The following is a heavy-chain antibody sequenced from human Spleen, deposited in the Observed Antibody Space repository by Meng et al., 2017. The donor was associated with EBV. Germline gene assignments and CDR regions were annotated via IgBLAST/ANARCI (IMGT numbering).Heavy chain of an antibody. V-gene: IGHV1-69*01. J-gene: IGHJ4*02. Sequence: QVQLVRAGGGVKKPGSSVEVACKASGGTFSSFAISWMRQAPGQGLEWMGGIIPIIVTPTYAQKFLGRVTITADESTSTAYMELSSLRSEDTALYSCVTAELVPYFDYWGQGTLVTVSS. CDR2: IIPIIVTP. CDR3: VTAELVPYFDY. D-gene: IGHD1-26*01. CDR1: GGTFSSFA.